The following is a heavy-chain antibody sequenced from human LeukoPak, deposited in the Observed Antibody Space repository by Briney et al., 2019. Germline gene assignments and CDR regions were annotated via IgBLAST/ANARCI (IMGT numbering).Heavy chain of an antibody. D-gene: IGHD3-9*01. CDR1: GFTFSSYE. V-gene: IGHV3-48*03. CDR3: ARDSASLRYFDWVYYGMDV. J-gene: IGHJ6*02. Sequence: PGGSLRLSCAASGFTFSSYEMNWVRQAPGKGLEWVSYISSSGSTIYYADSVKGRFTISRDSAKNSLYLQMNSLRAEDTAVYYCARDSASLRYFDWVYYGMDVWGQGTTVTVSS. CDR2: ISSSGSTI.